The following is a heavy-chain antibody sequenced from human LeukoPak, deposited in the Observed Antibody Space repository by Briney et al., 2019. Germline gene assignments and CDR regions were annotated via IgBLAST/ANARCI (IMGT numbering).Heavy chain of an antibody. J-gene: IGHJ4*02. CDR1: GYTFTSYA. Sequence: GASVKVSCKASGYTFTSYAMHWVRQAPGQRLEWMGWINAGNGNAKYSQKFQGRVTITRDTSASTAYMELSSLRSEDTAVYYCATHHPEGGSGYSDQSPFDYWGQGTLVTVSS. V-gene: IGHV1-3*01. CDR3: ATHHPEGGSGYSDQSPFDY. D-gene: IGHD3-22*01. CDR2: INAGNGNA.